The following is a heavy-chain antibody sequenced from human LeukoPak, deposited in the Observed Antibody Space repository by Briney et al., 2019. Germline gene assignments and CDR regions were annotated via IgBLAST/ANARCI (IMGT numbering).Heavy chain of an antibody. CDR2: IKEDGSER. V-gene: IGHV3-7*03. J-gene: IGHJ4*02. D-gene: IGHD1-7*01. CDR3: NTFKPGTMY. CDR1: AFIFSGHW. Sequence: PGGSLRLSCEGSAFIFSGHWMNWVRQTPGKGLEWVASIKEDGSERQYVDSVKGRFSISRDNTKGSLFLQLNSLRAEDTAVYYCNTFKPGTMYWGQGTLVTVSS.